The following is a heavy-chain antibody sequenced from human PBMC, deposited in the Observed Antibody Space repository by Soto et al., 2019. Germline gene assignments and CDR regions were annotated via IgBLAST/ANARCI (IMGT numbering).Heavy chain of an antibody. J-gene: IGHJ4*02. CDR3: ARGLSGDKVDY. CDR1: GGSISSYY. CDR2: IYYSGST. V-gene: IGHV4-59*08. D-gene: IGHD7-27*01. Sequence: SETLSLTCTVSGGSISSYYWSWIRQPPGKGLEWIGYIYYSGSTNYNPSLKSRVTISVDTSKNQFSLKLSSVSAADTAVYYCARGLSGDKVDYWSQGTLVTVSS.